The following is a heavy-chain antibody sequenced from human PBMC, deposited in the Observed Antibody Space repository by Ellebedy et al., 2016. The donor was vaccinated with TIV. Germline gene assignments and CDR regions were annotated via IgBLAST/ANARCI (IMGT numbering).Heavy chain of an antibody. Sequence: GESLKISXAASGFTFSSYAMSWVRQAPGKGLEWVSVIYSGGSTYYADSVKGRFTISRDNSKNTLYLQMNSLRAEDTAVYYCARESRGWYGMDVWGQGTTVTVSS. CDR3: ARESRGWYGMDV. D-gene: IGHD6-19*01. CDR1: GFTFSSYA. J-gene: IGHJ6*02. V-gene: IGHV3-53*01. CDR2: IYSGGST.